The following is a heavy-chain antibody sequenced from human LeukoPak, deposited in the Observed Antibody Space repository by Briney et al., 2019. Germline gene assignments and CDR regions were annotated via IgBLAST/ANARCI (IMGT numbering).Heavy chain of an antibody. CDR3: AKDKAAYGDYVPYYFDY. V-gene: IGHV3-9*03. CDR1: GFTFDDYA. J-gene: IGHJ4*02. D-gene: IGHD4-17*01. Sequence: GRSLGLSCAASGFTFDDYAMHWVRQAPGKGLEWVSGISWNSGSIVYADSVKGRFTISRDNAKNSLYLQMNSLRAEDMALYYCAKDKAAYGDYVPYYFDYWGQGTLVTVSS. CDR2: ISWNSGSI.